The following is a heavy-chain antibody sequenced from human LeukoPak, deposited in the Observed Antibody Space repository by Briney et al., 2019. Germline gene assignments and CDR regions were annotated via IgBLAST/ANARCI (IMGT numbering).Heavy chain of an antibody. CDR2: ITSSSSYI. CDR1: GFTFSSYS. D-gene: IGHD1-7*01. J-gene: IGHJ3*02. CDR3: ASGRNVGITGTTGAFDI. Sequence: GGSLRLSCAASGFTFSSYSMNWVRQAPGKGLEWVSSITSSSSYIYYADSVKGRFTISRDNAKNSLYLQTNSLGDEDTVVYYCASGRNVGITGTTGAFDIWGQGTMVTVSS. V-gene: IGHV3-21*01.